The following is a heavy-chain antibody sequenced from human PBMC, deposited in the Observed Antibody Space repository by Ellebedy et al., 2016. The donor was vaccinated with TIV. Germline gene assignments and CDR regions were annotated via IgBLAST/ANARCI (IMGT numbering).Heavy chain of an antibody. D-gene: IGHD2-8*01. J-gene: IGHJ4*02. CDR1: GFTFTSYW. Sequence: GGSLRLSCAASGFTFTSYWMTWVRQAPGKGLEWVANTKQDESEKYYVDSVKGRFTISRDNAKNSLYLQMTSLRAEDTAVYYCVRGMHYWGQGTLVTVSS. CDR2: TKQDESEK. V-gene: IGHV3-7*01. CDR3: VRGMHY.